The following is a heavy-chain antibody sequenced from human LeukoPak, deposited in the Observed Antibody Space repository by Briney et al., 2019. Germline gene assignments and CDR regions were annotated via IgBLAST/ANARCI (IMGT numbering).Heavy chain of an antibody. CDR3: ARERYDSSGYYYEAAKYYFDY. CDR1: GYTFTSYY. CDR2: IIPIFGTA. Sequence: GASVKVSCKASGYTFTSYYMHWVRQAPGQGLEWMGGIIPIFGTANYAQKFQGRVTITADKSTSTAYMELSSLRSEDTAVYYCARERYDSSGYYYEAAKYYFDYWGQGTLVTVSS. V-gene: IGHV1-69*06. J-gene: IGHJ4*02. D-gene: IGHD3-22*01.